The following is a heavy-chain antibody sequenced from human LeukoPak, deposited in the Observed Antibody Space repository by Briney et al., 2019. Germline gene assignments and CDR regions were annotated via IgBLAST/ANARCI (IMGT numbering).Heavy chain of an antibody. CDR1: GGTFSDYA. Sequence: GSSVKVSCKASGGTFSDYALNWVRQAPGQGLEWMGGIIPIFGTANYAQKFQGRVTITADESTSTAYMELSSLRSEDTAVYYCARDRTRYYYGSGSYYNVVYYYYMDVWGKGTTVTISS. D-gene: IGHD3-10*01. CDR3: ARDRTRYYYGSGSYYNVVYYYYMDV. CDR2: IIPIFGTA. V-gene: IGHV1-69*01. J-gene: IGHJ6*03.